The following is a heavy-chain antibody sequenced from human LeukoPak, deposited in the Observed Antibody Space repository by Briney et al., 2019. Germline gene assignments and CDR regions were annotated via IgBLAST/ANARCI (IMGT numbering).Heavy chain of an antibody. CDR1: GGSISSGDYY. V-gene: IGHV4-30-4*01. D-gene: IGHD3-22*01. CDR2: IYYSGST. Sequence: PSETLSLTCTVSGGSISSGDYYWSWIRQPPGKGLEWITNIYYSGSTYYNPSLKSRVTISVDTSKNQFSLKLSSVTAADTAVYYCARVYYYDNSGYGKDYFDYWGQGTLVTVSS. J-gene: IGHJ4*02. CDR3: ARVYYYDNSGYGKDYFDY.